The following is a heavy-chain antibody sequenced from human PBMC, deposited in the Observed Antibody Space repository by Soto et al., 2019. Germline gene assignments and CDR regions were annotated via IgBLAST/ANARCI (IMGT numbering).Heavy chain of an antibody. CDR2: IYYSGST. Sequence: SETLSLTCTVSGGSISSGGYYWSWIRQHPGKGLEWIGYIYYSGSTYYNPSLKSRVTISVDTSKNQFSLKLSSVTAADTAVCYCARGVWDYGDSNFDYWGQGTLVTVSS. CDR3: ARGVWDYGDSNFDY. CDR1: GGSISSGGYY. V-gene: IGHV4-31*03. J-gene: IGHJ4*02. D-gene: IGHD4-17*01.